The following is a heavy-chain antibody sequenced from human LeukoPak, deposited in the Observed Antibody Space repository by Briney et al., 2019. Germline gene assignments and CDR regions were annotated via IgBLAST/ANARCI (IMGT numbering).Heavy chain of an antibody. CDR2: IYYSGST. Sequence: SETLSLTCTVSGGSISSYYWSWIRQPPGKGLEWIGYIYYSGSTNYNPSLKSRVTISVDTSKNQFSLKLSSVTAADTAVYYCARDNFYYGSGSQGAFDYWGQGTLVAVSS. CDR1: GGSISSYY. CDR3: ARDNFYYGSGSQGAFDY. J-gene: IGHJ4*02. D-gene: IGHD3-10*01. V-gene: IGHV4-59*01.